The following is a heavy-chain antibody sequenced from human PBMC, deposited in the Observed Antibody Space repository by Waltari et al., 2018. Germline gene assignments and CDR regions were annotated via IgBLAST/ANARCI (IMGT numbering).Heavy chain of an antibody. Sequence: QVQLQESGPGLVKPSETLSLTCTVSGGSISSYYWSWIRQPPGKGLEWIGYIYYSGSTNYNPSLKSRVTISVDTSKNQFSLKLSSVTAADTVVYYCARGGRPVDYWGQGTLVTVSS. CDR3: ARGGRPVDY. CDR1: GGSISSYY. V-gene: IGHV4-59*01. J-gene: IGHJ4*02. CDR2: IYYSGST.